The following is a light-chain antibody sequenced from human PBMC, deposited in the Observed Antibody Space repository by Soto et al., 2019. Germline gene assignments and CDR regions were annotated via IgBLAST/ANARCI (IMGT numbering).Light chain of an antibody. V-gene: IGKV3-20*01. CDR2: GAS. CDR3: QQYGSSPWT. J-gene: IGKJ1*01. CDR1: QSVSSSY. Sequence: EILLTQSPGTLSLSPGERATLSCRASQSVSSSYLAWYQQKPGQAPRLLIYGASSRATGIPDRFSGSGSGTDFTLTISRLEPEDFAVYYCQQYGSSPWTFGQGTKVEIK.